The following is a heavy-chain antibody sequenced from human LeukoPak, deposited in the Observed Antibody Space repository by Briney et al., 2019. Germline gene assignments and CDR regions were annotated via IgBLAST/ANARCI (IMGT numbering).Heavy chain of an antibody. V-gene: IGHV4-34*01. Sequence: KPSETLSLTCAVYGGSFSGYYWSWIRQPPGKGLEWIGEINHSGSTNYNPSLKSRVTISVDKSKNQFSLKLSSVTAADTAVYYCAIKADYRTLNWFDPWGQGTLVTVSS. CDR1: GGSFSGYY. D-gene: IGHD4-11*01. CDR2: INHSGST. CDR3: AIKADYRTLNWFDP. J-gene: IGHJ5*02.